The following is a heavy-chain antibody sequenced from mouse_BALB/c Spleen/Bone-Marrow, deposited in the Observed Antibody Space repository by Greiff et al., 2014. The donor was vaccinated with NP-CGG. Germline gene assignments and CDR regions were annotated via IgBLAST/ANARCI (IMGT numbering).Heavy chain of an antibody. V-gene: IGHV5-6-4*01. J-gene: IGHJ4*01. CDR2: ISSGGSYT. Sequence: EVNVVESGGGLVKPGGSLKLSCAASGFTFSSYTMSWVRQTPEKRLEWVATISSGGSYTYYPDSVKGRFTITRDNAKNTLYLQMSSLKSENTAMYYGTRAGGLRHAMDYWGQGTSVTVSS. D-gene: IGHD2-4*01. CDR3: TRAGGLRHAMDY. CDR1: GFTFSSYT.